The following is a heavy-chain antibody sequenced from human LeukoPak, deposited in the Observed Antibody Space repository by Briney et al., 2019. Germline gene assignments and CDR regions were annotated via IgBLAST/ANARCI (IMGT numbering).Heavy chain of an antibody. Sequence: ASVKVSCKASGYTFTSYDINWVRQATGQGLEWMRWMNPNSGNTGYAQKFQGRVTMTRNTSISTAYMELSSLRSEDTAVYYCAVGPLYSSSWPVDYWGQGTLVTVSS. CDR3: AVGPLYSSSWPVDY. D-gene: IGHD6-13*01. V-gene: IGHV1-8*01. CDR2: MNPNSGNT. J-gene: IGHJ4*02. CDR1: GYTFTSYD.